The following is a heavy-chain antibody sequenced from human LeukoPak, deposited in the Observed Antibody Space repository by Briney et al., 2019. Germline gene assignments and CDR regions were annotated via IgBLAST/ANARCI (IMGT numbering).Heavy chain of an antibody. V-gene: IGHV4-38-2*02. Sequence: PSETLSLTCIVSGYSISSDYFWGLVRQPPGKGLEWIGSIFHSGSVYYNPSLKSRVTMSLDTSKNQVSLTLRSVTAADTALYYCTRDSGTTGEVKFDPWGQGTLVTVSS. CDR3: TRDSGTTGEVKFDP. J-gene: IGHJ5*02. CDR2: IFHSGSV. CDR1: GYSISSDYF. D-gene: IGHD4-17*01.